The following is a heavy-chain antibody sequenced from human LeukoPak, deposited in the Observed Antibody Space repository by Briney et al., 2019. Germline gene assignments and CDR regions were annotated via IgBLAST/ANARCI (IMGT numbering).Heavy chain of an antibody. CDR3: ARGQGRYFDWLSSPLFDY. CDR1: GGSFSGYY. J-gene: IGHJ4*02. D-gene: IGHD3-9*01. V-gene: IGHV4-34*01. CDR2: INHSGST. Sequence: SETLSLTCAVYGGSFSGYYWRWIRQPPGKGLEWIGEINHSGSTNYNPSLKSRVTISVDTSKNQFSLKLSSVTAADTAVYYCARGQGRYFDWLSSPLFDYWGQGTLVTVSS.